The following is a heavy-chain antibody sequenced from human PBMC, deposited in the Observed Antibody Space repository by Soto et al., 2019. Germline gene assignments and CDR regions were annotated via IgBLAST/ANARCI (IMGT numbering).Heavy chain of an antibody. CDR1: GGTFSSYA. CDR2: IIPIFGTA. V-gene: IGHV1-69*13. CDR3: ARAGFSFGVVS. J-gene: IGHJ5*02. Sequence: ASVKVSCKASGGTFSSYAISWVRQAPGQGLEWMGGIIPIFGTANYAQKFQGRVTITADESTSTAYMELSSLRSEYTAVCYCARAGFSFGVVSWGRGTRVTVSS. D-gene: IGHD3-3*01.